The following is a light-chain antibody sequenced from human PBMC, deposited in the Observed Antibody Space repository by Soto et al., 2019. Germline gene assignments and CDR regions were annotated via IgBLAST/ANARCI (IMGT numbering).Light chain of an antibody. CDR2: EVS. V-gene: IGLV2-14*01. CDR1: SSDVGGYNY. Sequence: QAVVTQPASVSGSPGQSITISCTGTSSDVGGYNYVSWYQHHPGKAPKLMIHEVSDRPSGISNRFSGSKSGNTASLTISGLQAEDEADYYCSSYRSDTTYVFGTGTKLTVL. CDR3: SSYRSDTTYV. J-gene: IGLJ1*01.